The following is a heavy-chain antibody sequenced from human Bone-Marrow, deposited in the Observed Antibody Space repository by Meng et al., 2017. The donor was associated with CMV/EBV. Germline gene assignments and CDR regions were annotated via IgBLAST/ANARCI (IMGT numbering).Heavy chain of an antibody. Sequence: GESLKIFCAASGFTFSYAWMSWVRQVPGKGLEWVGRIKSKTDGGTTDYAAPVKGRFTISRDDSKNTLYLQMNSLKTEDTAVYYCTTDLADDYYYYGMDVWGQGTTVTVSS. CDR3: TTDLADDYYYYGMDV. CDR1: GFTFSYAW. J-gene: IGHJ6*02. CDR2: IKSKTDGGTT. V-gene: IGHV3-15*01.